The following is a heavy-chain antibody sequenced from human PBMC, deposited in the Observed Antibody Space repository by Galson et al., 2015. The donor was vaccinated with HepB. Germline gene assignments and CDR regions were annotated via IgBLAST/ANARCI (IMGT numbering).Heavy chain of an antibody. V-gene: IGHV3-48*01. CDR1: GFTFSSYS. J-gene: IGHJ4*02. Sequence: SLRLSCAASGFTFSSYSMNWVRQAPGKGLEWVSYISSSSSTIYYADSVKGRFTISRDNAKNSLYLQMNSLRAEDTAVYYCASRYCSGGSCYLDYWGQGTLVTVSS. CDR2: ISSSSSTI. CDR3: ASRYCSGGSCYLDY. D-gene: IGHD2-15*01.